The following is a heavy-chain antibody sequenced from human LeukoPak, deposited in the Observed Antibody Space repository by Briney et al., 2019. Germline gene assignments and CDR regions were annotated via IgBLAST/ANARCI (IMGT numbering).Heavy chain of an antibody. Sequence: PSETLSLTCTVSGYSISSGYYWGWIRQPPGKGLEWIGSIYYSGNTYYNASLKSQVSTSIDTSKNQFSLRLTSVTAADTAVYYCARQTGSGLFILPGGQGTLVTVSS. CDR2: IYYSGNT. J-gene: IGHJ4*02. D-gene: IGHD3/OR15-3a*01. CDR3: ARQTGSGLFILP. V-gene: IGHV4-38-2*02. CDR1: GYSISSGYY.